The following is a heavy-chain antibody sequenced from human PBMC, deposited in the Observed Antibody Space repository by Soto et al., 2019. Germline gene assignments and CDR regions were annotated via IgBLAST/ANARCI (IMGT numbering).Heavy chain of an antibody. CDR3: ARLYNWNNWRFDY. CDR2: IIPIFGTE. Sequence: VQLVKSGAEVEKPGSSVTVSCKASEGTFSSYGISWLRQAPGQGLKWMGGIIPIFGTENYAQKFQGRVTITADKCTSTAYMELSSLRSEDMDVDYCARLYNWNNWRFDYWGQGTLVT. CDR1: EGTFSSYG. J-gene: IGHJ4*02. V-gene: IGHV1-69*06. D-gene: IGHD1-20*01.